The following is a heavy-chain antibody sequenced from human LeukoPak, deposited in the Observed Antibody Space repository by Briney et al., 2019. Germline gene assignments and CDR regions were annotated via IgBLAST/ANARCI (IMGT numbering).Heavy chain of an antibody. V-gene: IGHV5-51*01. CDR3: ARHVTTVTTPVGY. CDR2: IYPGDSDT. D-gene: IGHD4-17*01. J-gene: IGHJ4*02. CDR1: GYSFTSYW. Sequence: GESLKISCKGSGYSFTSYWIGWARQMPGKGLEWMGIIYPGDSDTRYSPSFQGQVTISADKSISTAYLQWSSLKASDTAMYYCARHVTTVTTPVGYWGQGTLVTVSS.